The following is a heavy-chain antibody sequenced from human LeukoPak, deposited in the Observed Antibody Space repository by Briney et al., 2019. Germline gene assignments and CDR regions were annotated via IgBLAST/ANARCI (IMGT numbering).Heavy chain of an antibody. CDR1: GFTFSSYS. Sequence: PGGSLRLSCAASGFTFSSYSMNWVRQAPGKGLEWVSSISSSSSYIYYADSVKGRFTISRHNAKNSLYLQMNSLRAEDTAVYYCARDIVVVPAAGGYYYYYYMDVWGKGTTVTVSS. V-gene: IGHV3-21*01. J-gene: IGHJ6*03. D-gene: IGHD2-2*01. CDR2: ISSSSSYI. CDR3: ARDIVVVPAAGGYYYYYYMDV.